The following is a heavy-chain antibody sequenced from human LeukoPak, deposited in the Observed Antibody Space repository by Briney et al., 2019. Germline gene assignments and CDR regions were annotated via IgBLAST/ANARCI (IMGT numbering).Heavy chain of an antibody. CDR1: GYSLTTYW. Sequence: GESLKISCKGSGYSLTTYWIGWVRQMPGKGLEWMGIIYPGDSDARYSPSFQGQVTISADKSISTAYLQWSSLKASDSAMYYCARQGKMVARDYYYGMDVWGQGTTVTVSS. V-gene: IGHV5-51*01. CDR2: IYPGDSDA. J-gene: IGHJ6*02. CDR3: ARQGKMVARDYYYGMDV. D-gene: IGHD2-8*01.